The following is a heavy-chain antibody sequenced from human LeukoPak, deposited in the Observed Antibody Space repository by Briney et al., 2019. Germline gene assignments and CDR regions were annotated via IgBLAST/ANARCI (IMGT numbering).Heavy chain of an antibody. D-gene: IGHD5-18*01. J-gene: IGHJ4*02. CDR1: GGSISSGSYY. Sequence: MSSQTLSLTCTVSGGSISSGSYYWSWIRQPAGKGLEWIGRIYTSGSTNYNPSLKNRVTISLDTSKNQFSLKLNSVTAADTAVYYCARSVDTSMVGDYWGQGTLVTVSS. V-gene: IGHV4-61*02. CDR2: IYTSGST. CDR3: ARSVDTSMVGDY.